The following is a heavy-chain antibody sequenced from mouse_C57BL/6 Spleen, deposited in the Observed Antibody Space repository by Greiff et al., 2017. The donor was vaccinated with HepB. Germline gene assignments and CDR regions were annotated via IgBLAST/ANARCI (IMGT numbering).Heavy chain of an antibody. CDR2: ISDGGSYT. J-gene: IGHJ3*01. CDR1: GFTFSSYV. Sequence: EVKLVESGGGLVKPGGSLKLSCAASGFTFSSYVMSWVRQTPEKRLEWVATISDGGSYTYYPDNVKGRFTISRDNAKNNLYLQMSHLKSEDTAMYYCARDQADYSVWFAYWGQGTLVTVSA. V-gene: IGHV5-4*01. CDR3: ARDQADYSVWFAY. D-gene: IGHD2-12*01.